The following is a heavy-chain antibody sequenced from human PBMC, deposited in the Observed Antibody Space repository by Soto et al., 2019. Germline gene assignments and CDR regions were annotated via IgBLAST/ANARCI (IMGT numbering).Heavy chain of an antibody. V-gene: IGHV3-15*01. D-gene: IGHD6-19*01. J-gene: IGHJ4*02. CDR2: IKSKTDGGTT. Sequence: GGSLRLSCAASGFTFSNAWMSWVRQAPGKGLEWVGRIKSKTDGGTTDNAAPVKGRFTISRDDSKNTLYLQMNSLKTEDTAVYYCRGWHETLEYYFDYWGQGTLVTVSS. CDR1: GFTFSNAW. CDR3: RGWHETLEYYFDY.